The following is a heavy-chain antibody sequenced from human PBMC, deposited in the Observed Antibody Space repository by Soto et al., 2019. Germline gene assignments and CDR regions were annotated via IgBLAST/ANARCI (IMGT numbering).Heavy chain of an antibody. CDR3: ARASVGMWSDFDY. Sequence: EVQLLESGGGLVQPGGSLTLSCAASGFTFSSYAMSWVRQAPGKGLEWVSAISGGGGNTYYADSVKGRFTISRDNSKSTLYLQMNSLRAEDTAIYSCARASVGMWSDFDYWGQGTLVTVSS. CDR2: ISGGGGNT. CDR1: GFTFSSYA. J-gene: IGHJ4*02. D-gene: IGHD7-27*01. V-gene: IGHV3-23*01.